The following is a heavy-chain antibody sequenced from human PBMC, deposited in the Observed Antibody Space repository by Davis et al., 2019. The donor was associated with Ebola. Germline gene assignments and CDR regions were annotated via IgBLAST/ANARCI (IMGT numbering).Heavy chain of an antibody. CDR3: ARRQDYYDVQSGYYSFDL. CDR2: IYPGDSYT. V-gene: IGHV5-51*01. CDR1: GYNFTTYW. Sequence: GESLKISCKGSGYNFTTYWIGWVRQMPGKGLEWMGTIYPGDSYTTYSLSFEGHVTLSADKSVSTAYLQWRSLKASDTAIYYCARRQDYYDVQSGYYSFDLWGQGTLVTVSS. D-gene: IGHD3-3*01. J-gene: IGHJ4*02.